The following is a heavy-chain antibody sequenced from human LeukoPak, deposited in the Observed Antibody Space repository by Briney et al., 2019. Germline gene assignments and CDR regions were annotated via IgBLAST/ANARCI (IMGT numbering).Heavy chain of an antibody. Sequence: GGSLRLSCAVSGFTFSDYYMSWIRQAPGKGLEWVSYISSSGSTIYYADSVKGRFTISRDNAKNSLYLQMNSLRAEDTAVYYCARGYCSGGSCYELDYWGQGTLVTVSS. CDR1: GFTFSDYY. D-gene: IGHD2-15*01. CDR3: ARGYCSGGSCYELDY. CDR2: ISSSGSTI. J-gene: IGHJ4*02. V-gene: IGHV3-11*04.